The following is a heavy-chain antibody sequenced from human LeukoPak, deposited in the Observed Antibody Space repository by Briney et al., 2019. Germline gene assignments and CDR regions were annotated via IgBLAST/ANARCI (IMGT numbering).Heavy chain of an antibody. V-gene: IGHV3-48*03. D-gene: IGHD3-10*02. Sequence: GGSLRLSGAASGFTFSSYEMHWVRQAPGKGLEWVSYISSSGSTIYYADSVKGRFTISRDNAKNSLYLQMNSLRAEDTAVYYCAELGITMIGGVWGKGTTVTISS. CDR2: ISSSGSTI. CDR1: GFTFSSYE. J-gene: IGHJ6*04. CDR3: AELGITMIGGV.